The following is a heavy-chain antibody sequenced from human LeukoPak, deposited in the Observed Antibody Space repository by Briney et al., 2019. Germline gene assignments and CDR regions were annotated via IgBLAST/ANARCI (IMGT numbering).Heavy chain of an antibody. V-gene: IGHV4-59*01. CDR3: ARDRGITMVRGVHYGMDV. J-gene: IGHJ6*02. CDR2: IYYSGST. D-gene: IGHD3-10*01. Sequence: SETLSLTCTVSGGSISSYYWSWIRQPPGKGLEWIGYIYYSGSTNYNPSLKSRVTISVDTSKNQFSLKLSSVTAADTAVYYCARDRGITMVRGVHYGMDVWGQGTTVTVSS. CDR1: GGSISSYY.